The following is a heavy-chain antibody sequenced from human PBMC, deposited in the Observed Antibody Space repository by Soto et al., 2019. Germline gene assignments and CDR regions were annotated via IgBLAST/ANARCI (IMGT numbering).Heavy chain of an antibody. CDR1: GYSFTDYH. V-gene: IGHV1-2*04. Sequence: ASVKVSCKASGYSFTDYHIHWVRQAPGQGLEWLGRINPKSGGTSTAQKFQGWVTMTTDTSISTASMELTRLTSDDTAVYYCARDWGSSWYYYYYGMDVWGQGTTVTVSS. CDR3: ARDWGSSWYYYYYGMDV. D-gene: IGHD6-13*01. J-gene: IGHJ6*02. CDR2: INPKSGGT.